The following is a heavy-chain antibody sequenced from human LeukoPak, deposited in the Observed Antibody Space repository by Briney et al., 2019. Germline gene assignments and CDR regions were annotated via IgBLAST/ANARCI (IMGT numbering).Heavy chain of an antibody. Sequence: SQTLSLTCTVSGGSISSGGYYWNWIRQHPGKGLEWIVYIYYSGSTYYKPSLKSRVVISEDTSKNQFSLKLSSVTAADTAVYYCASLCCSGGSCAFDYWGQGTLVTVSS. V-gene: IGHV4-31*03. J-gene: IGHJ4*02. CDR2: IYYSGST. D-gene: IGHD2-15*01. CDR3: ASLCCSGGSCAFDY. CDR1: GGSISSGGYY.